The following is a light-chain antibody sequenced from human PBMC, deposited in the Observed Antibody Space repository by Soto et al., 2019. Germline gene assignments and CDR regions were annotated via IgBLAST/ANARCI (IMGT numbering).Light chain of an antibody. CDR3: QQYNNWPRT. CDR2: GAS. Sequence: EILFTPSPTTLSLSPGERATLSRRASQSVSSDLAWYQQKPGQAPRLLIYGASNRATGIPDRFSGSGSGTEFTLIIDSLQSEDFAVYYCQQYNNWPRTFGQGTKVDIK. J-gene: IGKJ1*01. V-gene: IGKV3D-15*01. CDR1: QSVSSD.